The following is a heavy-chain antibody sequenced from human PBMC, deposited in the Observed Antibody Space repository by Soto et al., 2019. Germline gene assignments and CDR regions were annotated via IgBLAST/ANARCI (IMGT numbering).Heavy chain of an antibody. CDR3: TTDLWRRAGVVGPTGYCKP. V-gene: IGHV3-15*01. Sequence: PGGSLRLSCAASGFTFSDAWMSWVRQAPGKGLDWVGRIKSKSDGGTTEYAAPVRGRFTISRDDSKNTLYLQMKSLKTEDTAVYYCTTDLWRRAGVVGPTGYCKPWGQGTQGNVSS. J-gene: IGHJ5*02. CDR1: GFTFSDAW. CDR2: IKSKSDGGTT. D-gene: IGHD2-15*01.